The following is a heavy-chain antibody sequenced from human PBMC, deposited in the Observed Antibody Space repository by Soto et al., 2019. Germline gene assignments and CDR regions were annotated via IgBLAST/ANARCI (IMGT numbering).Heavy chain of an antibody. Sequence: SVKVSCKASGGTFSSYAISWVRQAPGLGLEWMGGIIPIFGTANYAQKFQGRVTITADESTSTAYMELSSLRSEDTAVYYCARAPLQSGSYYHLDYWGKGTLVTVSS. CDR2: IIPIFGTA. CDR3: ARAPLQSGSYYHLDY. J-gene: IGHJ4*02. D-gene: IGHD3-10*01. V-gene: IGHV1-69*13. CDR1: GGTFSSYA.